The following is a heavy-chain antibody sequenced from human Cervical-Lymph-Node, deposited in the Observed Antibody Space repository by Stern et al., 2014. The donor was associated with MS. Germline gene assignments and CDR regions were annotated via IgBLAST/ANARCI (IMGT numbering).Heavy chain of an antibody. J-gene: IGHJ6*02. CDR3: ARGRESSLRNYGMDV. D-gene: IGHD6-19*01. Sequence: VQLVESGGGVVRPGTSLRLSCVASGFTFSTYGMHWVRQAPGKGLEWVGMTWYDGRYTYYGDAARGRFTISRDNSKNTLFLQMNSLRVDDTALYYCARGRESSLRNYGMDVWGQGTTVTV. CDR2: TWYDGRYT. V-gene: IGHV3-33*01. CDR1: GFTFSTYG.